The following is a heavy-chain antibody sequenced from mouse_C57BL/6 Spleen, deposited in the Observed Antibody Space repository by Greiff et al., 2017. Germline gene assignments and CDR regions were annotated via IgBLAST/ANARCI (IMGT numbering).Heavy chain of an antibody. V-gene: IGHV2-2*01. CDR2: IWSGGRT. Sequence: VKLMESGPGLVQPSQSLSITCTVSGFSLTSYGVHWVRQSPGKGLEWLGVIWSGGRTDYNAAFISRLSISKDNSTSQVFFKMNSLQADDTAIYYCARSAGTVYFDYGGQGTTHTVSS. CDR3: ARSAGTVYFDY. CDR1: GFSLTSYG. D-gene: IGHD4-1*01. J-gene: IGHJ2*01.